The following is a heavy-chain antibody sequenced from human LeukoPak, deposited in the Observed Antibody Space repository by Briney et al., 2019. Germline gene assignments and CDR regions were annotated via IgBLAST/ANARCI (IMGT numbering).Heavy chain of an antibody. J-gene: IGHJ4*02. Sequence: ASVTVSFTASGYTSTGYYMDWVRQAPGQGLEWMGWINPNSGGTNYAQNFQGRVTMTRDTAIGTAYMELSRLSSDDKAVYYCARERRPSDCSSTSCYEYFDYWGQGTLVTVSS. CDR1: GYTSTGYY. V-gene: IGHV1-2*02. CDR3: ARERRPSDCSSTSCYEYFDY. D-gene: IGHD2-2*01. CDR2: INPNSGGT.